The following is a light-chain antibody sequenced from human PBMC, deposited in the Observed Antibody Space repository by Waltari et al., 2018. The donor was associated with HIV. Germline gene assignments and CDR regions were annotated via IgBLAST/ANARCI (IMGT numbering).Light chain of an antibody. CDR3: QQYNLWPPIT. Sequence: EIIMRQSPTTLSVAPGESTTFSCRASQSVATNLAWYHQKPCQAPRLLIHSASPRATGVPPRFSGSGSGTEFTLTSSSLQSEDFAIYYCQQYNLWPPITFGQGTRL. CDR1: QSVATN. V-gene: IGKV3-15*01. CDR2: SAS. J-gene: IGKJ5*01.